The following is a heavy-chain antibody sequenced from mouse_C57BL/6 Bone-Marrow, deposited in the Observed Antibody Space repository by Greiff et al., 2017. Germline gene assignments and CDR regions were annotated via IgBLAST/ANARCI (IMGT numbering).Heavy chain of an antibody. CDR2: IYYSGYI. CDR1: GISITTGNYR. V-gene: IGHV3-5*01. CDR3: ARKGDAMDY. J-gene: IGHJ4*01. Sequence: EVQLQQSGPGLVQPSQPVFLTCTVTGISITTGNYRWSWIRQFPGNKLEWIGSIYYSGYITYNPSLTNRTTITRDTPKNQFFLEMNSWTSEDTATYYCARKGDAMDYWGQGTSVTVSS.